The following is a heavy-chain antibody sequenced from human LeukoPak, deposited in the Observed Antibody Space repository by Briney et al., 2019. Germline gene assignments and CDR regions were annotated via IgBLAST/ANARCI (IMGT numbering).Heavy chain of an antibody. CDR1: GFIFSDFY. Sequence: GGSLRLSCAASGFIFSDFYMGWIRQAPGKGLEWVSYISISGTTTNYADSVKGRFTISRDNSKNTLYLQMNSLRAEDTAVYYCAKDVSIAAAADYWGQGTLVTVSS. CDR2: ISISGTTT. CDR3: AKDVSIAAAADY. V-gene: IGHV3-11*04. J-gene: IGHJ4*02. D-gene: IGHD6-13*01.